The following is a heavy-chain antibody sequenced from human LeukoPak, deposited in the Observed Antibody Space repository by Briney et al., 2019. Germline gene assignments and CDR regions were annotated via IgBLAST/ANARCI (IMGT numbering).Heavy chain of an antibody. CDR2: VSVEGTGR. Sequence: GSLRLSCAASGFTFSSYTMYWSRQAPGKGLEWVASVSVEGTGRYFPGSVDGRFTISRDNSKNTVYLQMNNLRGEDTAVYFCATVTKVDFDYWGQGTLVTVSS. V-gene: IGHV3-30*04. D-gene: IGHD4-11*01. CDR1: GFTFSSYT. CDR3: ATVTKVDFDY. J-gene: IGHJ4*02.